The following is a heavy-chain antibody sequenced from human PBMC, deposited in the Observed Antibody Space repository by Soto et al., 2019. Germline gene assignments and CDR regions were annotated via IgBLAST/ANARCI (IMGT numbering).Heavy chain of an antibody. CDR2: IYYSGST. CDR1: GGSISSGGYY. D-gene: IGHD6-13*01. J-gene: IGHJ6*02. V-gene: IGHV4-31*03. CDR3: ARVAREYSSSAKTAYYYYGMDV. Sequence: QVQLQESGPGLVKPSQTLSLTCTVSGGSISSGGYYWSWIRQHPGKGLEWIGYIYYSGSTYYNPSLKSRVTISVDTSKNQFSLKLSSVTAADTDVYYCARVAREYSSSAKTAYYYYGMDVWGQGTTVTVSS.